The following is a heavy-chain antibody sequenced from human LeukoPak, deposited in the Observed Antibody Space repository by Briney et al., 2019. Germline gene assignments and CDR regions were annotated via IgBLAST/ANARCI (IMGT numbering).Heavy chain of an antibody. V-gene: IGHV1-2*02. D-gene: IGHD5-24*01. CDR3: ARGQRWLQSNQGRFDY. CDR2: INPNSGGT. Sequence: ASVKVSCKASGYTFTGYYMHWVRQAPGQGLEWMGWINPNSGGTNYAQKFQGRVTITADKSTSTAYMELSSLRSEDTAAYYCARGQRWLQSNQGRFDYWGQGTLVTVSS. J-gene: IGHJ4*02. CDR1: GYTFTGYY.